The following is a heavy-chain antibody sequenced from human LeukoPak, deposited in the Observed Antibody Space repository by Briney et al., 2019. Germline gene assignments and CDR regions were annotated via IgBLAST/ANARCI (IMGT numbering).Heavy chain of an antibody. Sequence: GGSLRLSCAASGFTFSSYAMHWVRQAPGKGLEYVSAISSNGGSTYYANSVKGRFTISRDNSKNTLYLQMGSLRAEDMAVYYCARDRGYCSSTSCPLAYYFDYWGQGTLVTVSS. CDR1: GFTFSSYA. D-gene: IGHD2-2*01. J-gene: IGHJ4*02. CDR2: ISSNGGST. V-gene: IGHV3-64*01. CDR3: ARDRGYCSSTSCPLAYYFDY.